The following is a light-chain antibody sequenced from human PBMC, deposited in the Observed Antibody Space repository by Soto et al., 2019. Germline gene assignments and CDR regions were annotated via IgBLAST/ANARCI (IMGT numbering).Light chain of an antibody. Sequence: QSVLTQPASVSESPGQSITISCTGTSSDVGSYKFVSWYQQHPGTAPKLMIYEGSKRPSGVSDRFSGSKSGNTASLTISGLQADDEADYFCCSYAGGSNVFGNGTK. CDR3: CSYAGGSNV. CDR1: SSDVGSYKF. J-gene: IGLJ1*01. V-gene: IGLV2-23*03. CDR2: EGS.